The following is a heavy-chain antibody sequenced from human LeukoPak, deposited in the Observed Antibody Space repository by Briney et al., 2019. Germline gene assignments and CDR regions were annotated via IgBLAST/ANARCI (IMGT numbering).Heavy chain of an antibody. V-gene: IGHV3-21*01. CDR1: GFTFSSYS. CDR3: ARGAGSYYFDY. CDR2: ISSSSSYI. J-gene: IGHJ4*02. D-gene: IGHD6-19*01. Sequence: GGSLRLSCEVSGFTFSSYSMNWVRQAPGKGLEWVSSISSSSSYIYYADSVKGRFTISRDNAKNSLYLQMNSLRAEDTAVYYCARGAGSYYFDYWGQGTLVTVSS.